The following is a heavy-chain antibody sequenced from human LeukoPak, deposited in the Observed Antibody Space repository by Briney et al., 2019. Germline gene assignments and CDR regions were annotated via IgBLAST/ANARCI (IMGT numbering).Heavy chain of an antibody. Sequence: SETLSLTCAVSGGSISSTHWWSWVRQPPGKGLEWIGEIYHSGSTNYNPSLKSRVTISVDKSKNQFSLKLSSVTAADTAVYYCARKPIINNAWYYFDCWGQGILVAVSS. J-gene: IGHJ4*02. CDR3: ARKPIINNAWYYFDC. D-gene: IGHD1/OR15-1a*01. CDR2: IYHSGST. V-gene: IGHV4-4*02. CDR1: GGSISSTHW.